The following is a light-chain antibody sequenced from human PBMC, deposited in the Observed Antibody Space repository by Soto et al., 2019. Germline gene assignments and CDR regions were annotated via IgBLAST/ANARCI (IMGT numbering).Light chain of an antibody. CDR2: AAS. V-gene: IGKV1-9*01. CDR1: ETIITF. CDR3: QQLHGYPIT. Sequence: DMHFPQSPSSVAASLGDRVSMTCRASETIITFLNCHQHKPGKAPKLLIYAASNFQSGVPSRFSGSGSGTHFTLTISSLQPEDFATYYCQQLHGYPITFGQGTRLEI. J-gene: IGKJ5*01.